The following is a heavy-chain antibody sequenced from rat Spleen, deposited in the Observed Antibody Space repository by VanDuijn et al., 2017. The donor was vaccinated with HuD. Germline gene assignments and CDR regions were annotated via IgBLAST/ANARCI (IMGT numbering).Heavy chain of an antibody. D-gene: IGHD1-11*01. J-gene: IGHJ3*01. V-gene: IGHV5-29*01. Sequence: EVQLVESGGGLVQPGRSLKLSCAVSGFTFSNYGMAWVRQTPTKGLEWVATISYDGSTPYYRDSVKGRFTISRDDATNTQYLQMDSLRSEDTATYYCTRHGGLRNWFAYWGQGTLATVSS. CDR1: GFTFSNYG. CDR3: TRHGGLRNWFAY. CDR2: ISYDGSTP.